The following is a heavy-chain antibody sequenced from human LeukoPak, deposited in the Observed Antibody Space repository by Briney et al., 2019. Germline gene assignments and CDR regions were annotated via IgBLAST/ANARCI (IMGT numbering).Heavy chain of an antibody. CDR1: GFTFSSYA. CDR3: VSLPLAAAGPAPLEY. V-gene: IGHV3-64D*06. Sequence: GGSLRLSCSASGFTFSSYAMHWVRQAPGKGLEYVSAISSNGGSTYYADSVKGRFTISRDNSKNTLYPQMSSLRAEDTAVYYCVSLPLAAAGPAPLEYWGQGTLVTVSS. J-gene: IGHJ4*02. D-gene: IGHD6-13*01. CDR2: ISSNGGST.